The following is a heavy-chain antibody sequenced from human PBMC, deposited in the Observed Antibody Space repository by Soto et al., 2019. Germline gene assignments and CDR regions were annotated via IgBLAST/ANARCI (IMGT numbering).Heavy chain of an antibody. V-gene: IGHV4-4*07. CDR2: VHSTGST. J-gene: IGHJ4*02. D-gene: IGHD3-10*01. Sequence: QVELQESGPRLVRPSEALYLTCTVSGGSMSGYHWSWVRQPAGKGLVWIGRVHSTGSTDYTPSVESRIAVSLDASKKQFSLKLGSVTAADTALYFCARDSVSLTLFDYWGQGILVTVSS. CDR1: GGSMSGYH. CDR3: ARDSVSLTLFDY.